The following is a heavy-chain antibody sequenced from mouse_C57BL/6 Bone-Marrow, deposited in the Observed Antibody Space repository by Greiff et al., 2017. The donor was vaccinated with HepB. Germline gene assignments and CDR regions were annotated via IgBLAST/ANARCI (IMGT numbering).Heavy chain of an antibody. J-gene: IGHJ3*01. D-gene: IGHD2-4*01. Sequence: QVHVKQSGAELVKPGASVKMSCKASGYTFTSYWITWVKQRPGQGLEWIGDIYPGSGSTNYNEKFKSKATLTVDTSSSTAYMQLSSLTSEDSAVYYCAIYYDYWFAYWGQGTLVTVSA. CDR2: IYPGSGST. CDR1: GYTFTSYW. V-gene: IGHV1-55*01. CDR3: AIYYDYWFAY.